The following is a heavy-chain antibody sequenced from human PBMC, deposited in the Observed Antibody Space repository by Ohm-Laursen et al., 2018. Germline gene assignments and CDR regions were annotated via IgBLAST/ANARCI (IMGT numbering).Heavy chain of an antibody. CDR3: AYDYSSGWYTFDY. V-gene: IGHV1-2*02. D-gene: IGHD6-19*01. Sequence: GASVKVSCKASGYTFTGYYMHWVRQAPGQGLEWMGWINPNSGGTNYAQKFQGRVTMTRDTSISTAYMELSRLRSDDTAVYYCAYDYSSGWYTFDYWGQGTLVTVSS. CDR1: GYTFTGYY. J-gene: IGHJ4*02. CDR2: INPNSGGT.